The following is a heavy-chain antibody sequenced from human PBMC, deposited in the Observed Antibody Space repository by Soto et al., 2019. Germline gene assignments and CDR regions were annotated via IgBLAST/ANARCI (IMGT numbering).Heavy chain of an antibody. Sequence: VASVKVSCKASGYTFTSYDINWVRQATGQGLEWMGWMNPNSGNTGYAQKFQSRVTMTRNTSISTANMELSSLRSEDTAVYYCTRAVRGNVSKPYKYSSMAVWGKGTTFTPSS. D-gene: IGHD5-12*01. J-gene: IGHJ6*03. CDR2: MNPNSGNT. CDR1: GYTFTSYD. V-gene: IGHV1-8*01. CDR3: TRAVRGNVSKPYKYSSMAV.